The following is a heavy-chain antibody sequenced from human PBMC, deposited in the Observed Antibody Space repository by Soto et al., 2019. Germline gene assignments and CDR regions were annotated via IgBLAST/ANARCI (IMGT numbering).Heavy chain of an antibody. CDR2: ISYNGRDV. CDR3: AKSEEMGTFMDYYNGLDV. D-gene: IGHD7-27*01. Sequence: PGGSLRLSCAASGFNFNKFGMDWVRQAPGKGLEWVSTISYNGRDVKYAESVQGRFTISRDNSKNTVYLELNSLRLEDTAMYYCAKSEEMGTFMDYYNGLDVWGQGTTVTVSS. J-gene: IGHJ6*02. V-gene: IGHV3-30*18. CDR1: GFNFNKFG.